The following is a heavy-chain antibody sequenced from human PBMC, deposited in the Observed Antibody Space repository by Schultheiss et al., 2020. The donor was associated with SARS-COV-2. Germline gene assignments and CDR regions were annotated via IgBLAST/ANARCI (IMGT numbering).Heavy chain of an antibody. CDR3: ARVVSAVAGTDAFDI. Sequence: LETLSLTCTVSGGSISSSSYYWGWIRQPPGKGLEWIGYIYYSGSTYYNPSLKSRVTISVDTSKNQFSLKLSSVTAADTAVYYCARVVSAVAGTDAFDIWGQGTMVTVSS. CDR2: IYYSGST. CDR1: GGSISSSSYY. V-gene: IGHV4-39*07. J-gene: IGHJ3*02. D-gene: IGHD6-19*01.